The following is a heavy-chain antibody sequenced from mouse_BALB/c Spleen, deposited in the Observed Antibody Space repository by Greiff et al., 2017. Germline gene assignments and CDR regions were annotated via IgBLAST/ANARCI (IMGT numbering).Heavy chain of an antibody. CDR1: GYAFSSYW. V-gene: IGHV1-80*01. D-gene: IGHD2-2*01. CDR3: ASFGYVWFAD. CDR2: IYPGDGDT. Sequence: QVHVKQSGAELVRPGSSVKISCKASGYAFSSYWMNWVKQRPGQGLEWIGQIYPGDGDTNYNGKFKGKATLTADKSSSTAYMQLSSLTSEDSAVYFCASFGYVWFADWGQGTLVTVSA. J-gene: IGHJ3*01.